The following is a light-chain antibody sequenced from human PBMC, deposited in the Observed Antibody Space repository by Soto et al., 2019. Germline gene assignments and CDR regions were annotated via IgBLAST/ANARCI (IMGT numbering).Light chain of an antibody. Sequence: EIVMTQSPVTLSVSPGERVTLSCRASQSVSSNLAWYQQKPGQAPSLLIYGAFTRATGIPARFSGTGSGTEFTLTISSLQSEDFGVYYCQQYNDWPRTFGQGTRLEI. J-gene: IGKJ5*01. CDR3: QQYNDWPRT. CDR1: QSVSSN. V-gene: IGKV3-15*01. CDR2: GAF.